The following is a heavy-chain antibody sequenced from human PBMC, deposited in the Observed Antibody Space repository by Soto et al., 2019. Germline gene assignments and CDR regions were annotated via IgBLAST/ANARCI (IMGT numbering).Heavy chain of an antibody. CDR2: ISYDGSNK. CDR1: GFTFSSYA. V-gene: IGHV3-30-3*01. CDR3: AGVRSYSSSWSFDY. Sequence: GGSLRLSCAASGFTFSSYAMHWVRQAPGKGLEWVAVISYDGSNKYYADSVKGRFTISRDNSKNTLYLQMNSLRAEDTAVYYCAGVRSYSSSWSFDYWGQGTLVTV. D-gene: IGHD6-13*01. J-gene: IGHJ4*02.